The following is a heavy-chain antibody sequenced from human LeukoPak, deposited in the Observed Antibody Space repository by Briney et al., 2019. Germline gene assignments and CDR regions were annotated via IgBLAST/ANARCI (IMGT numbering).Heavy chain of an antibody. Sequence: SETLSLTCTVSGGSISSYYLSWIRQPPGKGLEWIGYIYYSGSTNYNPSLKSRVTISVDTSKNQFSLKLSSVTAADTAVYYCARDREATFDYWGQGTLVTVSS. CDR1: GGSISSYY. V-gene: IGHV4-59*01. CDR2: IYYSGST. D-gene: IGHD1-26*01. J-gene: IGHJ4*02. CDR3: ARDREATFDY.